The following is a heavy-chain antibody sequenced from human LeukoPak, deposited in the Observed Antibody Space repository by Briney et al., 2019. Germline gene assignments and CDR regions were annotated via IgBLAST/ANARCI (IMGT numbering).Heavy chain of an antibody. D-gene: IGHD5-18*01. J-gene: IGHJ6*02. V-gene: IGHV3-33*01. CDR1: GYTFSSHG. CDR2: LWYDGSTT. CDR3: ARDPQHSMDV. Sequence: GGSLRLSCVASGYTFSSHGMHWVRQAPGKGLEWVAVLWYDGSTTYYADSVKGRFTISRDDSKNTLCLQMNSLRADDTAVYYCARDPQHSMDVWGQGTTVTVSS.